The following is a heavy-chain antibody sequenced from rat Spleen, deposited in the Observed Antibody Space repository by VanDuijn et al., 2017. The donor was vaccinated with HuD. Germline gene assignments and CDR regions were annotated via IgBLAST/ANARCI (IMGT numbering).Heavy chain of an antibody. CDR3: ARSGYRDSYVPFDY. J-gene: IGHJ2*01. D-gene: IGHD4-3*01. CDR1: AYSITSSYR. Sequence: EVQLQESGPGPVKPSQSLSLTCFVAAYSITSSYRWNLIRKFPGNKLEWRGSIDGEGSTNYNPSLKSRISITRDTSKNQFFLQVNSVTTEDTATYYCARSGYRDSYVPFDYWGQGVMVTVSS. CDR2: IDGEGST. V-gene: IGHV3-3*01.